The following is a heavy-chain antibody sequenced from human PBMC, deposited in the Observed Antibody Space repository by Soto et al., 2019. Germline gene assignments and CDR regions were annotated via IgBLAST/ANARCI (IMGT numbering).Heavy chain of an antibody. D-gene: IGHD6-13*01. V-gene: IGHV3-21*04. CDR1: GFTFSSYS. CDR3: ANVDSTPAPIYGMDV. J-gene: IGHJ6*02. CDR2: ISSSSSYI. Sequence: GGSMRLSCAASGFTFSSYSMNWVRQAPGKGLEWVSSISSSSSYIYYADSVKGRFTISRDNSKNTLYLQMNSLRAEDTAVYYCANVDSTPAPIYGMDVWGQGTTVTVSS.